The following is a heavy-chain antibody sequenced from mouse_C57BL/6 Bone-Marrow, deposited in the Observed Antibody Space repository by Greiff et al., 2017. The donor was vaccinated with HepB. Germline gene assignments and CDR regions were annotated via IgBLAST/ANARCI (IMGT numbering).Heavy chain of an antibody. CDR1: GYTFTDYE. V-gene: IGHV1-15*01. J-gene: IGHJ3*01. D-gene: IGHD2-3*01. Sequence: VQLQQSGAELVRPGASVTLSCKASGYTFTDYEMHWVKQTSVHGLERIGAYDPETGGTAYNQKFKGKAILTADKSSSTAYMELRSLTSEDSAVYYCTRSDDGYYRYWFAYWGQGTLVTVSA. CDR3: TRSDDGYYRYWFAY. CDR2: YDPETGGT.